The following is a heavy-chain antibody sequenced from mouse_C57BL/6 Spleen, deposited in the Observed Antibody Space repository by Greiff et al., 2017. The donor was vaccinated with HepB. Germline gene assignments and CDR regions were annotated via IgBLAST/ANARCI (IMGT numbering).Heavy chain of an antibody. V-gene: IGHV1-72*01. CDR1: GYTFTSYW. D-gene: IGHD1-1*01. CDR2: IDPNSGGT. J-gene: IGHJ2*01. Sequence: QVQLQQPGAELVKPGASVKLSCKASGYTFTSYWMHWVKQRPGRGLEWIGRIDPNSGGTKYNEKFKSKATLTVDKPSSTAYMQLSSLTSEDSSVYYCARSRGTTVVAPVDYWGQGTTLTVSS. CDR3: ARSRGTTVVAPVDY.